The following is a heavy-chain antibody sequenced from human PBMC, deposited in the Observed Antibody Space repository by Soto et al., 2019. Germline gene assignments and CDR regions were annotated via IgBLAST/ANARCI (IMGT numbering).Heavy chain of an antibody. CDR1: GFNFSDAY. CDR3: VKGHLALDN. J-gene: IGHJ4*02. CDR2: VRNKANSYTT. V-gene: IGHV3-72*01. Sequence: GGSLRLTCTSSGFNFSDAYMDWLRQAPGKGLDWVGRVRNKANSYTTEYAASVKGRFTVSRDDSKNSLYLQMNSLKTEDTAVYYCVKGHLALDNWRPGNLVTASS.